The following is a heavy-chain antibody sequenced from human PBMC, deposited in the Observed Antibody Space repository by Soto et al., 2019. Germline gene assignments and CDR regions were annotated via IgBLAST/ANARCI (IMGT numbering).Heavy chain of an antibody. D-gene: IGHD6-6*01. CDR3: ASRKYTSIAARPSAHYYGMDV. CDR1: GFTFSSYA. CDR2: ISYDGSNK. Sequence: QVQLVESGGGVVQPGRSLRLSCAASGFTFSSYAMHWVRQAPGKGLEWVAVISYDGSNKYYADSVKGRFTISRDNSKNXLXLXXNRLRAEDTAVYYCASRKYTSIAARPSAHYYGMDVWGQGTTVTVSS. J-gene: IGHJ6*02. V-gene: IGHV3-30-3*01.